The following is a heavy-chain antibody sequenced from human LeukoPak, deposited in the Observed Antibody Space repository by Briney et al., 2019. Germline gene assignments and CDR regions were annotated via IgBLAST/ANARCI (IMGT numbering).Heavy chain of an antibody. V-gene: IGHV3-43*01. Sequence: TGGSLRLSCAASGFTFDDYTIHWVRQAPGKGLEWVSLISWDGGSRYYADSVKGRFTISRDNSKNTLYLQMNSLRAEDTAVYYCAKDRSWFGELDQGFHDYWGQGTLVTVSS. J-gene: IGHJ4*02. CDR1: GFTFDDYT. CDR3: AKDRSWFGELDQGFHDY. D-gene: IGHD3-10*01. CDR2: ISWDGGSR.